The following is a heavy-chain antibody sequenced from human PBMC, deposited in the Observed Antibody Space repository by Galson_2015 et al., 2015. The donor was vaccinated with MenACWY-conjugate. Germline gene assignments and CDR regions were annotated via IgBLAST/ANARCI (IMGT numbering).Heavy chain of an antibody. V-gene: IGHV4-4*02. Sequence: TLSLTCAVSSGSISNSNFWTWVRQFPGKGLEWIGEASHGGVTNYNQSLESRLTMSVGKSNSHFSMVLTSVTAADTAIYYCARENGAYSPFGFWGQGTLVVVSS. CDR3: ARENGAYSPFGF. J-gene: IGHJ4*02. D-gene: IGHD4-17*01. CDR1: SGSISNSNF. CDR2: ASHGGVT.